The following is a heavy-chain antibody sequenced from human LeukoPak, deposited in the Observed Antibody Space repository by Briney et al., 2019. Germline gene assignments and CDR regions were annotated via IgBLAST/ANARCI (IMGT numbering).Heavy chain of an antibody. CDR1: GGSISSRSYY. CDR2: IYYSGST. V-gene: IGHV4-39*07. Sequence: SETLSLTCTVSGGSISSRSYYWGWIRQPPGKGLEWIGSIYYSGSTYYNPSLKSRVTISVDTSKNQFSLKLSSVTAADTAVYYCARGGIAAAAGGWFDPWGQGTLVTVSS. D-gene: IGHD6-13*01. CDR3: ARGGIAAAAGGWFDP. J-gene: IGHJ5*02.